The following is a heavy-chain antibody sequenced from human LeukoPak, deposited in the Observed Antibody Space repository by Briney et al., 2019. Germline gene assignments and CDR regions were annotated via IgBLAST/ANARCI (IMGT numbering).Heavy chain of an antibody. Sequence: TSETLSLTCTVSGGSISSSSYYWGWIRQPPGKGLEWIGSIYYSGSTYYNPSLKSRVTISVDTSKNQFSLRLSSVTAADTAVYYCARYYVWGSYRYTGHFDYWGQGTLVTVSS. V-gene: IGHV4-39*01. D-gene: IGHD3-16*02. CDR2: IYYSGST. J-gene: IGHJ4*02. CDR3: ARYYVWGSYRYTGHFDY. CDR1: GGSISSSSYY.